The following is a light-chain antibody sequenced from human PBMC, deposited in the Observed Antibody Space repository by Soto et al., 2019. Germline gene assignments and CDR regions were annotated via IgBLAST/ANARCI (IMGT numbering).Light chain of an antibody. CDR3: SSYGGSTI. CDR2: EVT. J-gene: IGLJ1*01. CDR1: SSDVGGYNY. Sequence: QSVLTQPPSASGSPGQSVTISCTGTSSDVGGYNYVSWYQQHPGKAPKLMIYEVTKRPSGVPDRFSGSKSGNTASLTVSGLQAEDEADYYCSSYGGSTIFGTGTQLTVL. V-gene: IGLV2-8*01.